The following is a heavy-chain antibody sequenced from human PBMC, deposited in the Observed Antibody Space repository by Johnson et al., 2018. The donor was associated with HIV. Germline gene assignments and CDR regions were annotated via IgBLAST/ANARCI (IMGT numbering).Heavy chain of an antibody. V-gene: IGHV3-64*01. J-gene: IGHJ3*02. CDR1: GFTFSSYA. Sequence: VQLVESGGGLVQPGGSLRLSCAASGFTFSSYAVHWVRQAPGKGLEYVSGISSNGRSTYHAKSVKGRFTISRDNSKNTLYLQMDRLTPEDTGVYYCAKAYCPGCDGFDIWGQGTMVTVSP. D-gene: IGHD2-21*01. CDR2: ISSNGRST. CDR3: AKAYCPGCDGFDI.